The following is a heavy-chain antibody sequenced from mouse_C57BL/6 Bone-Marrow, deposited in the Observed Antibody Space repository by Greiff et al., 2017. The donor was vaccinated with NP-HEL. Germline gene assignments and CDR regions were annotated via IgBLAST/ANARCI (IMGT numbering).Heavy chain of an antibody. Sequence: EVKLVESGGDLVKPGGSLKLSCAASGFTFSSYGMSWVRQTPDKRLEWVATISSGGSYTYYPDSVKGRFTISRDNAKNTLYLQMSSLKSKDTAMYDCARHAYYGTLCFDYWGQGTTLTVSS. CDR1: GFTFSSYG. J-gene: IGHJ2*01. CDR3: ARHAYYGTLCFDY. D-gene: IGHD1-1*01. CDR2: ISSGGSYT. V-gene: IGHV5-6*02.